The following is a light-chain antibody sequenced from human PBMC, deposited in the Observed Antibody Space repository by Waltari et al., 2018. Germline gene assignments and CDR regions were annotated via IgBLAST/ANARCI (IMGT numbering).Light chain of an antibody. CDR1: QALGSE. CDR2: GAS. CDR3: LQDYNYPRT. V-gene: IGKV1-6*02. J-gene: IGKJ1*01. Sequence: AIQMTQSPSSLSASVGGRVTITCRATQALGSELAWYQQRPGEAPKVLIYGASRLQNGVPSRCSGSGSGTDFTLTISSLQPEDFATYYCLQDYNYPRTFGQGTKVEV.